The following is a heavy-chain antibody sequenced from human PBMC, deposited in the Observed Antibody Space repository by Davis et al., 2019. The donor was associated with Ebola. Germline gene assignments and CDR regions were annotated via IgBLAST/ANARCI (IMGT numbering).Heavy chain of an antibody. Sequence: PSETLSLTCTVSGGSISTYYWSWIRQPPGKGLEWIGEINHSGSTNYNPSLKSRVTISVDTSKNQFSLKLSSVTAADTAVYYCASGPFYDSFDYWGQGTLVTVSS. CDR2: INHSGST. V-gene: IGHV4-34*01. CDR1: GGSISTYY. D-gene: IGHD3-22*01. CDR3: ASGPFYDSFDY. J-gene: IGHJ4*02.